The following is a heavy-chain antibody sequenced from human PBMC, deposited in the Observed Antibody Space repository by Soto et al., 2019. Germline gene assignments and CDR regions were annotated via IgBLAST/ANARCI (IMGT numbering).Heavy chain of an antibody. CDR1: GGYISSGGYY. CDR2: IYYSGST. J-gene: IGHJ6*02. Sequence: SETLSLTCTVSGGYISSGGYYWSWIRQHPGKGLEWIGYIYYSGSTYYNPSLKSRVTISVDTSKNQFSLKLSSVTAADTAVYYCARCSFYYGMDVWGQGTTVTVSS. V-gene: IGHV4-31*03. D-gene: IGHD6-6*01. CDR3: ARCSFYYGMDV.